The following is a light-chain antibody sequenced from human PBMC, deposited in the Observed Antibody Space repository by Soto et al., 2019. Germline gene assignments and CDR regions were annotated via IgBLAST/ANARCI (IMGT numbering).Light chain of an antibody. CDR2: KVS. CDR1: QSLVFSEGNIY. Sequence: DIVLTQSPLSLPVALGQPASISCRSSQSLVFSEGNIYLNWFHQRPVQSPRRLIYKVSNRDSGVADRFSGSGSGTDFTLKISRVEAEDVGVYYCMQGTRWLWTFGQGTKVEIK. J-gene: IGKJ1*01. V-gene: IGKV2-30*01. CDR3: MQGTRWLWT.